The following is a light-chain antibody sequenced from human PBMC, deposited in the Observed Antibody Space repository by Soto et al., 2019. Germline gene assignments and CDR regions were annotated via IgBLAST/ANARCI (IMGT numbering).Light chain of an antibody. Sequence: QSALTQPPSASGSPGQSVTISCTGTSSDISKYNYVSWYQQLPGKAPKLLIYEVNKRPSGVPERFSGSKSANTASLTVSGLRTEDEADYYCSSYAGRNIVIFGGGTKLTVL. J-gene: IGLJ2*01. CDR2: EVN. V-gene: IGLV2-8*01. CDR1: SSDISKYNY. CDR3: SSYAGRNIVI.